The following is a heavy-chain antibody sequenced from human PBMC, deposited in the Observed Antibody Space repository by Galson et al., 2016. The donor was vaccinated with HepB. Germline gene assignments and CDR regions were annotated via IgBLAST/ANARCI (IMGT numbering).Heavy chain of an antibody. CDR3: ARQRRKDIVVVAAAYYTMDL. J-gene: IGHJ6*02. CDR2: ISYSGSS. D-gene: IGHD2-2*01. V-gene: IGHV4-59*08. Sequence: SETLSLTCTVSGDSISSYYWSWIRQPPGKGLEWIGYISYSGSSNYNPSLKSRVTISVDTSKNQFSLKLSSVTAADTAVYHCARQRRKDIVVVAAAYYTMDLWGQGTTVTVSS. CDR1: GDSISSYY.